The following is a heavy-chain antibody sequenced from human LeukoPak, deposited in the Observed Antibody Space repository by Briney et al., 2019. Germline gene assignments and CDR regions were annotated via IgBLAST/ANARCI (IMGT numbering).Heavy chain of an antibody. Sequence: GASVKVSCKASGYTFTSYGISGVRQAPGQGREWMGWISAYNGNTNYAQKLQGRVTMTTDTSTSTAYMELRSLRSDDTAVYYCATGNWNDPYYYGMDVWGQGTTVTVSS. V-gene: IGHV1-18*01. CDR2: ISAYNGNT. J-gene: IGHJ6*02. D-gene: IGHD1-1*01. CDR1: GYTFTSYG. CDR3: ATGNWNDPYYYGMDV.